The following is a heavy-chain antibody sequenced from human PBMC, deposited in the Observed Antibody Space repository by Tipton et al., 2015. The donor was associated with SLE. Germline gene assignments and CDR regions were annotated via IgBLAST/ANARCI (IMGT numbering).Heavy chain of an antibody. CDR1: GGSISGYS. V-gene: IGHV4-59*04. CDR3: ARRWDTSTWDY. J-gene: IGHJ4*02. CDR2: IHHSGRT. Sequence: TLSLTCSVSGGSISGYSWSWIRQPPGKGLEWIANIHHSGRTYYNPSLKSRVTISMDTSKNQFSLKLSSVTAADTAFYYCARRWDTSTWDYWGQGTLVSVSS. D-gene: IGHD6-13*01.